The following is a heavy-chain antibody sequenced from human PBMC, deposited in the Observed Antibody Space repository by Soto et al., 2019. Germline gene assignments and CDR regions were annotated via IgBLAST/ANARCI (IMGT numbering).Heavy chain of an antibody. CDR1: GFTFSSYS. Sequence: GGSLRLSCAASGFTFSSYSMNWVRQAPGKGLEWVSSISSSSSYIYYADSVKGRFTISRDNARNSVYLQMNSLRAEDTAVYYCASENYGDIDRHDYWGQGTLVTVSS. D-gene: IGHD4-17*01. CDR2: ISSSSSYI. J-gene: IGHJ4*02. CDR3: ASENYGDIDRHDY. V-gene: IGHV3-21*01.